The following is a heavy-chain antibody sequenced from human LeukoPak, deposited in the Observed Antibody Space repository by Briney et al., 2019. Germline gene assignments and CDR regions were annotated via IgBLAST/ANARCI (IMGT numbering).Heavy chain of an antibody. D-gene: IGHD6-19*01. CDR1: GGSSSGYY. V-gene: IGHV4-34*01. CDR2: INHSGST. J-gene: IGHJ4*02. CDR3: ARVSSSGWYGDVY. Sequence: SETLSLTCAVYGGSSSGYYWSWIRQPPGKGLEWIGEINHSGSTNYNPSLKSRVTISVDTSKNQFSLKLSSVTAADTAVYYCARVSSSGWYGDVYWGQGTLVTVSS.